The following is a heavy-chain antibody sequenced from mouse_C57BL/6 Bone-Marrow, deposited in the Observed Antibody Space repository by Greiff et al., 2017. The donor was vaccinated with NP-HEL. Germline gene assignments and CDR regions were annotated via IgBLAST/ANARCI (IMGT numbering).Heavy chain of an antibody. J-gene: IGHJ2*01. CDR3: ARSTTVVAPYYCDF. V-gene: IGHV1-81*01. CDR2: IYPRSGNT. CDR1: GYTFTSYG. Sequence: VKLQESGAELARPGASVKLSCKASGYTFTSYGISWVKQRTGQGLEWIGEIYPRSGNTYYNEKFKGKATLTADKSSSTAYMELRSLTSEDSAVYFCARSTTVVAPYYCDFWGQGTTLTVSS. D-gene: IGHD1-1*01.